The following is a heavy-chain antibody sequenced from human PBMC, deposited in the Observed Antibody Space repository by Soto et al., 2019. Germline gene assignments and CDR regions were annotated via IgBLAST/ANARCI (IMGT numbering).Heavy chain of an antibody. D-gene: IGHD3-3*01. J-gene: IGHJ5*02. CDR2: IYYTGST. CDR1: GGSINNHC. CDR3: ARGTPRLRLRPRFDP. V-gene: IGHV4-59*11. Sequence: PSETLSLTCTVSGGSINNHCWSWIRQPPEKGLEWIGYIYYTGSTNYNPSLESRVTMSVDTSKNRVSLNLTSLTAADTAVYYCARGTPRLRLRPRFDPWGQGTLVTVSS.